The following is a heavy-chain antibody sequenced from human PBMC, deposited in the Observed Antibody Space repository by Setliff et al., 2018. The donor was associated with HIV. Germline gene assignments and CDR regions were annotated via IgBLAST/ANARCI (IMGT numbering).Heavy chain of an antibody. CDR3: ATGVQVTTIYGLDV. CDR1: GYTFTSYG. J-gene: IGHJ6*02. D-gene: IGHD2-21*02. CDR2: ISAYNGNT. Sequence: ASVKVSCKASGYTFTSYGISWVRQAPGQGLEWMGWISAYNGNTNYAQKLQGRVTMTEDTSTDTAYMELSSLRSEDTALYFCATGVQVTTIYGLDVWGQGTTVTVSS. V-gene: IGHV1-18*01.